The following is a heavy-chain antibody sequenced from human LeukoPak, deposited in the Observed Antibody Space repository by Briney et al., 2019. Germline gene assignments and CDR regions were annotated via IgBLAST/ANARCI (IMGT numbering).Heavy chain of an antibody. CDR2: INPNSGGT. Sequence: AASVKVFCKASGYTFTGYYMHWVRQAPGQGLEWMGWINPNSGGTNYAQKFQGRVTMTRDTSISTAYMELSRLRSDDTAVYYCARNGGRRGKAIAVAGNWFDPWGQGTLVTVSS. CDR1: GYTFTGYY. J-gene: IGHJ5*02. D-gene: IGHD6-19*01. V-gene: IGHV1-2*02. CDR3: ARNGGRRGKAIAVAGNWFDP.